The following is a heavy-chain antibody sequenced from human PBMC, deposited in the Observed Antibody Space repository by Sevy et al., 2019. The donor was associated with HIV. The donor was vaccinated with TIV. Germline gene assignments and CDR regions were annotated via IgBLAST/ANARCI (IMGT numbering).Heavy chain of an antibody. CDR2: IKEDGSVK. D-gene: IGHD6-13*01. V-gene: IGHV3-7*01. Sequence: GGSLRLSCEASGFTFSSYWMSWVRQAPGKGLEWVANIKEDGSVKYYVESVKGQFTISRDNAKNSVYLQMNSLRAEDAALYYCVRAIGAAGSYWGLGTLVTVSS. CDR1: GFTFSSYW. CDR3: VRAIGAAGSY. J-gene: IGHJ4*02.